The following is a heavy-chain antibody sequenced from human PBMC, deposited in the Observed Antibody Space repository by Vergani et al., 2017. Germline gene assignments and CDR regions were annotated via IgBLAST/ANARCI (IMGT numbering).Heavy chain of an antibody. J-gene: IGHJ4*02. CDR3: ARDLAPIAAAGHFDY. CDR1: GFTFSSDA. CDR2: ISYDGSNK. Sequence: QVQLVESGGGVVQPGRSLRLSCAASGFTFSSDAMHWVRQAPGKGLEWVAVISYDGSNKYYADSVKGRFTISRDNSKNTLYLQMNSLRAEDTAVYYCARDLAPIAAAGHFDYWGQGTLVTVSS. D-gene: IGHD6-13*01. V-gene: IGHV3-30-3*01.